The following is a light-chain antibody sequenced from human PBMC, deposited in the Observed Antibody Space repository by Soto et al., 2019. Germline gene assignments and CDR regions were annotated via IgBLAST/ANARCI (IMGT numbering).Light chain of an antibody. CDR1: SSDVGGYNH. V-gene: IGLV2-23*02. CDR2: EVS. CDR3: CSYAGSSTYV. J-gene: IGLJ1*01. Sequence: QSVLTQPASVSGSPGQSISISCTGSSSDVGGYNHVSWYQQHPGKAPKLLIYEVSNRPSGVSSRFSGSKSANTASLTISGLQAEDEADYYCCSYAGSSTYVFGTGTKLTVL.